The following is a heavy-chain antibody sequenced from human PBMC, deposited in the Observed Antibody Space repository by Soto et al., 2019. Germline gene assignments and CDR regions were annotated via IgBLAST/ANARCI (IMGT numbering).Heavy chain of an antibody. CDR2: IYYSGST. CDR3: EREVPLYYFDY. D-gene: IGHD1-1*01. V-gene: IGHV4-59*01. Sequence: PSETLSLPCTVSGGSISSYYWSWIRQPPGKGLEWIGYIYYSGSTNYNPSLKSRVTISVDTSKNQFSLKLSSVTAADTAVYYCEREVPLYYFDYWGEGTMVTVYS. CDR1: GGSISSYY. J-gene: IGHJ4*02.